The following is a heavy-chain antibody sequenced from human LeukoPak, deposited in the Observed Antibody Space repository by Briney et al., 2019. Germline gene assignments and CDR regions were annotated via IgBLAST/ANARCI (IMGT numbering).Heavy chain of an antibody. CDR3: ARARDVLRFLEWLPRLPYYMDV. V-gene: IGHV1-18*01. CDR2: ISAYNGNT. Sequence: ASVKVSCKASGYTFTSYGISWVRQAPGQGLEWMGWISAYNGNTNYAQKLQGRVTMTTDTSTSTAYMELRSLRSDDTAVYYCARARDVLRFLEWLPRLPYYMDVWGKGTTVTVSS. J-gene: IGHJ6*03. CDR1: GYTFTSYG. D-gene: IGHD3-3*01.